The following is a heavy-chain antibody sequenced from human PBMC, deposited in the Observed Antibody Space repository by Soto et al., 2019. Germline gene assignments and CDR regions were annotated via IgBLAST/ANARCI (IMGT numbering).Heavy chain of an antibody. J-gene: IGHJ3*02. CDR2: ISSSSSYT. CDR3: ARVVGATAFDI. CDR1: GFTFSYYY. D-gene: IGHD1-26*01. Sequence: GGSLRLSCAASGFTFSYYYMIWIRQAPGKGLEWVSYISSSSSYTNYADSVKGRFTISRDNAKNSLYLQMNSLRAEDTAVYYCARVVGATAFDIWGQGTMVTVSS. V-gene: IGHV3-11*06.